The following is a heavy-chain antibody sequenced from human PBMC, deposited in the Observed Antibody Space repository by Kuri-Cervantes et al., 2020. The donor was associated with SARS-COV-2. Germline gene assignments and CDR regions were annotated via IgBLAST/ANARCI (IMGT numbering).Heavy chain of an antibody. CDR3: ARARTVLIAARLRYYYYMDV. CDR2: VNHRGRT. Sequence: ESLKIYCTFYGESFSGYYWNWIRKSPGKGLEWIGEVNHRGRTHYNPSLKSRSTISVDTSKNQFSLKLNSVTAADTAVYYCARARTVLIAARLRYYYYMDVWGKGTTVTVSS. D-gene: IGHD6-6*01. J-gene: IGHJ6*03. CDR1: GESFSGYY. V-gene: IGHV4-34*01.